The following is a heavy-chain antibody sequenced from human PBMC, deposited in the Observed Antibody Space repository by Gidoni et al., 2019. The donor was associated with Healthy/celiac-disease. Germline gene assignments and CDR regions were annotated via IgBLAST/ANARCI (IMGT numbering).Heavy chain of an antibody. CDR3: ATNSWFDP. Sequence: DVQLVQSGAEVKKPGATVKISCKVSGYTFPDYYIPLVQQAPGKGLEWLGLVDPDDGETIYAEKFQGRVAITADTSTDTAYMVLSSLRSEDTAVYYCATNSWFDPWGQGTLVTVSS. J-gene: IGHJ5*02. CDR1: GYTFPDYY. CDR2: VDPDDGET. V-gene: IGHV1-69-2*01.